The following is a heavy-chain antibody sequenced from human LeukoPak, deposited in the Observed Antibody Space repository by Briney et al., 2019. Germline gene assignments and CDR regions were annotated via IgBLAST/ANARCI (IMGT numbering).Heavy chain of an antibody. CDR3: GKDMGPRGVGATPHY. Sequence: GGSLRLSCAASGFGLDGYTMHRVRQFPGKGLEWVSLINWNGDETYYSDSVKGRFTISRDNSKNSLYLQMNSLRTEDTGFYYCGKDMGPRGVGATPHYWGQGTLVTVSS. CDR2: INWNGDET. D-gene: IGHD1-26*01. J-gene: IGHJ4*02. V-gene: IGHV3-43*01. CDR1: GFGLDGYT.